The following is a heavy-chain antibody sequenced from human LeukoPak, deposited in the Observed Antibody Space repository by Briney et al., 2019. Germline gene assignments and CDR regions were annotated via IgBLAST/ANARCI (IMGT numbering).Heavy chain of an antibody. CDR3: AREGYYGSGTYYP. Sequence: PSETLSLTCTVSGGSICSYYWSWIRQPPGKGLEWIGWIYYSGNTNYNPSLKSRVTISVDTSKNQFSLKLSSVTTADTAVYYCAREGYYGSGTYYPWGQGTLVTVSS. CDR2: IYYSGNT. J-gene: IGHJ5*02. CDR1: GGSICSYY. D-gene: IGHD3-10*01. V-gene: IGHV4-59*01.